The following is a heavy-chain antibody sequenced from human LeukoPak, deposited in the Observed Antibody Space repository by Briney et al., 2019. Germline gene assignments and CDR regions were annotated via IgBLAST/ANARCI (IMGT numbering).Heavy chain of an antibody. V-gene: IGHV4-39*01. CDR3: ARLHGDYAPAYSYMDV. J-gene: IGHJ6*03. Sequence: PSESRSLTCTVSGGSISSSSYYWGWIRQPPGKGLEWFGSIDDSGSTYYNTSLTSRVTISVDPSKNQFSLKLSSATAANTAVYYRARLHGDYAPAYSYMDVWGKGTTVTISS. CDR2: IDDSGST. CDR1: GGSISSSSYY. D-gene: IGHD4-17*01.